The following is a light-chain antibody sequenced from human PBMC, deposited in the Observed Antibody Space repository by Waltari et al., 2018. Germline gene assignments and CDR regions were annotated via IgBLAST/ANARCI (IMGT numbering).Light chain of an antibody. CDR2: GAS. Sequence: DIVLTQSPGTLSLSPGERATLSCRASQSVSSSYLAWYQQKPGQAPRLLIYGASSRATGIPDRFSCSGSGTDFTLTISRLEPEDFAVYYCQQYGSSPVTFGQGTKVEIK. V-gene: IGKV3-20*01. J-gene: IGKJ1*01. CDR1: QSVSSSY. CDR3: QQYGSSPVT.